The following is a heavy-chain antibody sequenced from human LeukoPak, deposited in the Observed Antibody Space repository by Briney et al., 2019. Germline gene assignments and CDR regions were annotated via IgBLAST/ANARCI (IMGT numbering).Heavy chain of an antibody. CDR3: ARRAGDYSHPYDY. J-gene: IGHJ4*02. Sequence: GGSLRLSCTVSGFTVSSNSMSWVRQAPGKGLEWVSFIYATGNTHNSDSVKGRFTISRDSSKNTLYLQMNSLRAEDTAVYYCARRAGDYSHPYDYWGQGTLVTVSS. CDR1: GFTVSSNS. V-gene: IGHV3-53*01. D-gene: IGHD3-22*01. CDR2: IYATGNT.